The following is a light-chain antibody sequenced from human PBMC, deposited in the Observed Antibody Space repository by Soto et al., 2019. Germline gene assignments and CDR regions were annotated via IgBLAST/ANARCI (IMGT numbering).Light chain of an antibody. J-gene: IGKJ1*01. CDR1: QSVSSY. Sequence: EIVLTQSPATLSLSPGERATLSCRASQSVSSYLAWYQQKPGQAPRLLIYGASSRATGIPDRFSGSGSGTDFTLTISRLEPEDFAVYYCHQYDSWTFGQGTKVDIK. V-gene: IGKV3-20*01. CDR3: HQYDSWT. CDR2: GAS.